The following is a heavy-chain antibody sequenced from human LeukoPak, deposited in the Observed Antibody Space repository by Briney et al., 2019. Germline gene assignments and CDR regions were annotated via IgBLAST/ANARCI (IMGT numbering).Heavy chain of an antibody. D-gene: IGHD5-24*01. CDR3: ARAPEMATIPFDY. CDR1: GGTFCSYA. CDR2: IIPIFGTA. J-gene: IGHJ4*02. V-gene: IGHV1-69*01. Sequence: GASVKVSCKASGGTFCSYAISWVRQAPGQGLEWMGGIIPIFGTANYAQKFQGRVTITADESTSTAYMELSSLRSEDTAVYYCARAPEMATIPFDYWGQGTLVTVSS.